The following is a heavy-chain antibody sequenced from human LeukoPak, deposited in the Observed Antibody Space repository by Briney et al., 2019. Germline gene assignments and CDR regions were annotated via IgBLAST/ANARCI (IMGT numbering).Heavy chain of an antibody. Sequence: PGGSLRLSCAVSGFTFSTYTMSWVRQAPGKGLEWVSAMSGSGGSTDYADSVKGRFTIFRDNSKNTLYLQMNSLRADDTAVYYCAKDSGYDFANYWGQGTLVTVSS. V-gene: IGHV3-23*01. J-gene: IGHJ4*02. CDR3: AKDSGYDFANY. CDR2: MSGSGGST. D-gene: IGHD5-12*01. CDR1: GFTFSTYT.